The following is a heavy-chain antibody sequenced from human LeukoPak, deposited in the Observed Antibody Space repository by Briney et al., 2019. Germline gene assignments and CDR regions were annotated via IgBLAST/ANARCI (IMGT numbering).Heavy chain of an antibody. CDR2: IYYSGST. CDR3: ARTYWNYHYYYMDV. J-gene: IGHJ6*03. D-gene: IGHD1-1*01. V-gene: IGHV4-61*01. Sequence: PSETLSLTCTVSGGSISSRSYYWSWIRQPPGKGLEWIGYIYYSGSTNYNPSLKSRVTISVDTSKNQFSLKLSSVTAADTAVYYCARTYWNYHYYYMDVWGKGTTVTVSS. CDR1: GGSISSRSYY.